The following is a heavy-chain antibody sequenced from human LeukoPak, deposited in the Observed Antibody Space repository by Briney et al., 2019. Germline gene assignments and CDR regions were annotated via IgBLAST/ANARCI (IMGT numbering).Heavy chain of an antibody. Sequence: GASVKVSCKASGYTFTGYYMHWVRQAPGQGLEWMGWINPNSGGTNYAQKFQGRVTMTRDTSISTAYMELSRLRSDDTAVYYCARDRGYCSGGSCYFVLDYWGQGTLVTVSS. CDR3: ARDRGYCSGGSCYFVLDY. CDR2: INPNSGGT. V-gene: IGHV1-2*02. D-gene: IGHD2-15*01. CDR1: GYTFTGYY. J-gene: IGHJ4*02.